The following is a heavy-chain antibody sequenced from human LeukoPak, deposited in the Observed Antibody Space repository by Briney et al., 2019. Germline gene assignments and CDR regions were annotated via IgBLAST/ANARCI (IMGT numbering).Heavy chain of an antibody. D-gene: IGHD1-26*01. J-gene: IGHJ4*02. CDR1: GGSISSYY. CDR2: IYYSGST. V-gene: IGHV4-59*01. Sequence: PSETLSLTCTVSGGSISSYYWSWIRQPPGKGLEWIGYIYYSGSTNYNPSLKSRVTISVDTSKSQFSLKLSSVTAADTAVYYCARMGSWKKYYFDYWGQGTLVTVSS. CDR3: ARMGSWKKYYFDY.